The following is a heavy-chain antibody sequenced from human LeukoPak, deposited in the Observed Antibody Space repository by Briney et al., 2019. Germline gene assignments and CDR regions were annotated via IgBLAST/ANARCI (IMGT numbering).Heavy chain of an antibody. CDR3: ARGHGRYFDWLLFGDTNWFDP. CDR1: GGSFSGYY. V-gene: IGHV4-59*10. Sequence: SETLSLTCAVYGGSFSGYYWSWIRQPAGKGLEWIGRIYTSGSTNYNPSLKSRVTMSVDTSKNQFSLKLSSVTAADTAVYYCARGHGRYFDWLLFGDTNWFDPWGQGTLVTVSS. D-gene: IGHD3-9*01. CDR2: IYTSGST. J-gene: IGHJ5*02.